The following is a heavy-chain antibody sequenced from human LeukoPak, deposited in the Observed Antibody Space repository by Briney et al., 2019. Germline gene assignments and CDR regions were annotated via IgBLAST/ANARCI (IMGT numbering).Heavy chain of an antibody. Sequence: PGGSLRLSCAASGFTFSDYYMSWIRQAPGKGLERVSYISSSGSIIYYADSVKVRFTISRDNAKNSLYLQMNSLRAEDTAVYYCARDAVLRYFDWLVPWFDPWGQGTLVTVSS. CDR1: GFTFSDYY. V-gene: IGHV3-11*04. CDR3: ARDAVLRYFDWLVPWFDP. CDR2: ISSSGSII. D-gene: IGHD3-9*01. J-gene: IGHJ5*02.